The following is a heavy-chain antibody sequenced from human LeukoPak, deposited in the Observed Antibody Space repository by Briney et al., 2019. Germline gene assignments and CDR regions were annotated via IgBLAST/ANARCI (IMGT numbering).Heavy chain of an antibody. Sequence: GRSLRLSCAASGFTFSSSAMHWVRQAPGKGLEWVALISFDGSNKYYADSVKGRFTISRDNSKNTLYLQMNSLRAEDTAVYYCARDPNVLLWLGGSMDVWGQGTTVTVSS. V-gene: IGHV3-30-3*01. CDR2: ISFDGSNK. J-gene: IGHJ6*02. CDR1: GFTFSSSA. D-gene: IGHD3-10*01. CDR3: ARDPNVLLWLGGSMDV.